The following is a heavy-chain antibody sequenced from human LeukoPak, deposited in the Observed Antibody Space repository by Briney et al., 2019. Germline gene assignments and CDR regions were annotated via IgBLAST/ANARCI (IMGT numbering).Heavy chain of an antibody. CDR3: ARDPWFYSDSSGYFQT. V-gene: IGHV4-61*02. CDR2: IYTSGIT. D-gene: IGHD3-22*01. Sequence: SETLSLTCNVYGASISSGPYYWTWIRQPAGKGLEWIGRIYTSGITNYNPSLKSRVTISIDTSRNQFSLNLTSVTVADTAVYYCARDPWFYSDSSGYFQTWGQGILVTVSS. J-gene: IGHJ4*02. CDR1: GASISSGPYY.